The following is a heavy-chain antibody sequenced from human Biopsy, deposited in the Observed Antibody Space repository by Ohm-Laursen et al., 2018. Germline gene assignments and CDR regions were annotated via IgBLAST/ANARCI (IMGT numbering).Heavy chain of an antibody. D-gene: IGHD5-18*01. V-gene: IGHV3-7*01. Sequence: SLRLSCAASGFTFSRSVMHWVRQAPGKGLEWVATIKEDGSEIKYVASVKGRFTISRDNTESSLYLQMNNLTAEDTAVYYCARGYSVWGQGTLVTVSS. CDR1: GFTFSRSV. CDR3: ARGYSV. J-gene: IGHJ4*02. CDR2: IKEDGSEI.